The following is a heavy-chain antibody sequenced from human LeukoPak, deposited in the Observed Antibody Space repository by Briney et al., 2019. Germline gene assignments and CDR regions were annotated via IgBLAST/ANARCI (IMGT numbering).Heavy chain of an antibody. Sequence: SETLSLTCTVSGGSISTSNYYWSWIRQPPGKGLEWIGEINHSGSTNYNPSLKSRVTISVDTSKNQFSLKLSSVTAADTAVYYCARRIGYSSSWYGRDRPFDYWGQGTLVTVSS. V-gene: IGHV4-39*07. CDR2: INHSGST. J-gene: IGHJ4*02. CDR3: ARRIGYSSSWYGRDRPFDY. CDR1: GGSISTSNYY. D-gene: IGHD6-13*01.